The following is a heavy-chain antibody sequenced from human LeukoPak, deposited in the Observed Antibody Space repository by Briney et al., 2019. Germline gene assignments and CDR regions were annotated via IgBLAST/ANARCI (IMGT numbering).Heavy chain of an antibody. CDR2: ISSSSSYI. CDR3: ARVLRGGDYYDSSGSLSDY. V-gene: IGHV3-21*01. CDR1: GSTFSSYS. D-gene: IGHD3-22*01. Sequence: GGSLRLSCAASGSTFSSYSMNWVRQAPGKGLEWVSSISSSSSYIYYADSVKGRFTISRDNSKNTLYLQMNSLRAEDTAVYYCARVLRGGDYYDSSGSLSDYWGQGTLVTVSS. J-gene: IGHJ4*02.